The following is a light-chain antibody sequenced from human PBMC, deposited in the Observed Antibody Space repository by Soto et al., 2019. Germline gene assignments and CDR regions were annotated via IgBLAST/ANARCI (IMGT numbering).Light chain of an antibody. J-gene: IGKJ2*01. CDR2: AAS. CDR1: RGISSSY. Sequence: EIVLTQSPGTLSLSPGESTTLSCRASRGISSSYLAWYQQKPGQAPRLLIHAASTRATGIPDRFRGSGSATHFTLPIRRLEPEDSAVYYCQQYGASPPYTFGQGTKLEPK. CDR3: QQYGASPPYT. V-gene: IGKV3-20*01.